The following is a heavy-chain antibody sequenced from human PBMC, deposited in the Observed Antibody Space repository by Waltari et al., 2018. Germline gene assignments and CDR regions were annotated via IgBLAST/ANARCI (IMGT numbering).Heavy chain of an antibody. CDR1: GYTFTGYG. CDR2: SKTNTGNP. D-gene: IGHD2-15*01. Sequence: QVQLVQSGSELKKPGASVKVSCKASGYTFTGYGLNWVRQAPGQGLEWMGWSKTNTGNPTYAQGFRRRFVFSLDTSVSTAYLQISSLKAEDTAVYYCARDGYCSGGTCGWFDPWGQGTLVTVSS. V-gene: IGHV7-4-1*02. J-gene: IGHJ5*02. CDR3: ARDGYCSGGTCGWFDP.